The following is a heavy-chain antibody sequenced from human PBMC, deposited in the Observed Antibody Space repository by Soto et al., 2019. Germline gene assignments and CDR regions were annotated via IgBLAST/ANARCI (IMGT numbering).Heavy chain of an antibody. CDR3: ARHCTVVVDDMVWTRGGFDG. V-gene: IGHV4-39*01. CDR1: GGSISSSSYY. Sequence: LQLQESGPGLLKASGTLSLTCSVSGGSISSSSYYWGWIRQPPGMRLEWIGTIYYSGSTYYNPSLENPVTISLDTSKTHFSRTLSSVTAADTAVYYWARHCTVVVDDMVWTRGGFDGWGQGTLVTVSS. D-gene: IGHD2-15*01. CDR2: IYYSGST. J-gene: IGHJ4*02.